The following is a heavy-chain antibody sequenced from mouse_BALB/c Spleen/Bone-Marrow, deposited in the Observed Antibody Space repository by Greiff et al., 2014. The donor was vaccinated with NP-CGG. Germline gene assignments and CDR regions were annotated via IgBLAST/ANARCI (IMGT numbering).Heavy chain of an antibody. CDR1: GYAFSSYW. V-gene: IGHV1-80*01. CDR2: IYPGDGDT. J-gene: IGHJ2*01. Sequence: VKLMESGAELVRPGSSVKISCKASGYAFSSYWMNWVKQRPGQGHEWIGQIYPGDGDTNYNGKFKGKATLTADKSSSTAYMQLSSLTSEDSAVYFCARVRNWADYWGQGTTLTVSS. CDR3: ARVRNWADY. D-gene: IGHD4-1*01.